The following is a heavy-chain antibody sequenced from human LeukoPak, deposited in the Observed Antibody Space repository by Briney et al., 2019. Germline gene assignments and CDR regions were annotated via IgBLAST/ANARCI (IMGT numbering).Heavy chain of an antibody. CDR1: GFTFSSYS. D-gene: IGHD3-22*01. V-gene: IGHV3-21*01. Sequence: GGSLRLSCAASGFTFSSYSMNWVRQAPGKGLEWVSSISSSSSYIYYADSVKGRFTISRDNAKNSLYLQMNSLRAEDTAVYYCARAPHYYDSSGYYYVFLDYWGQGTLVTVSS. CDR2: ISSSSSYI. CDR3: ARAPHYYDSSGYYYVFLDY. J-gene: IGHJ4*02.